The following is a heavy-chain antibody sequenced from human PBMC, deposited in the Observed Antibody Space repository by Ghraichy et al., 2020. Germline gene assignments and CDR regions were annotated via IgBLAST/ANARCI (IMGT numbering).Heavy chain of an antibody. D-gene: IGHD5-24*01. V-gene: IGHV4-39*01. Sequence: SETLSLTCTVSGGSISSSSYYWGWIRQPPGKGLEWIGCIYYSGSTYYNPSLKSRVTISVDTSKNQFSLKLSSVTAADTAVYYCARLDQTGRWLQFDYWGQGTLVTVSS. J-gene: IGHJ4*02. CDR2: IYYSGST. CDR3: ARLDQTGRWLQFDY. CDR1: GGSISSSSYY.